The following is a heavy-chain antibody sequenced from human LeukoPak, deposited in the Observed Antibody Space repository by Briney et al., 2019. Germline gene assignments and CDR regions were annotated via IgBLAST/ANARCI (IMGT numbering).Heavy chain of an antibody. J-gene: IGHJ3*02. V-gene: IGHV3-23*01. CDR3: AKEGPCRSYYSPDAFDI. D-gene: IGHD1-26*01. CDR1: GFTFSSYA. Sequence: GGSLRLSCAASGFTFSSYAMSWVRQAPGKGLEWVSAISGSGGSTYYADSVKGRFTISRDNSKNTLYLQMNSLRAEDTAVYYCAKEGPCRSYYSPDAFDIWGQGTMVTVSS. CDR2: ISGSGGST.